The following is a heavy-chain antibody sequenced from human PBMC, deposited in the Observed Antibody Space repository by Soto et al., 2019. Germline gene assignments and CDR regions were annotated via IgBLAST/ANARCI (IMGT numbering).Heavy chain of an antibody. CDR2: MSSNGSRA. J-gene: IGHJ4*02. V-gene: IGHV3-64D*08. CDR3: VTGPSCPLCPLF. Sequence: GGSLRLSCSASGFTFNKSVMHWVRQARGKGVKYVSGMSSNGSRANYADSVKGRFTISRDNSNNNLYLQMSSLNAGDTAMYYCVTGPSCPLCPLFWGQGTLVTVSS. D-gene: IGHD2-2*01. CDR1: GFTFNKSV.